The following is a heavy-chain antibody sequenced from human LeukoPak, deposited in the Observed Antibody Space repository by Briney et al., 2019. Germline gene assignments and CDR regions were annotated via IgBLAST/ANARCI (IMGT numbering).Heavy chain of an antibody. CDR3: AKELREGEYYDSSGYLLGAFDI. J-gene: IGHJ3*02. CDR1: GFTFSSYA. CDR2: ISGSDGST. D-gene: IGHD3-22*01. V-gene: IGHV3-23*01. Sequence: PGGSLRLSCAASGFTFSSYAMSWVRQAPGKGLEWVSAISGSDGSTYYADSVKGRITISRDNSKNKLYLQMNSLRAEDTAVYYCAKELREGEYYDSSGYLLGAFDIWGQGTMVTVSS.